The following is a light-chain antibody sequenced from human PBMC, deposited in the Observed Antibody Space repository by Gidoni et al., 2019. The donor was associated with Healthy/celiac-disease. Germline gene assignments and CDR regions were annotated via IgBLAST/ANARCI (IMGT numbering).Light chain of an antibody. CDR3: QQYNSFSPTT. CDR2: DAS. J-gene: IGKJ1*01. V-gene: IGKV1-5*01. Sequence: DIQMTQSPSTLSASVGDRVTITCRASQSISSWLAWYQQKPGKAPKLLIYDASSLENGVPSRFSGSGSGTEFTLTISSLQPDDFATYYCQQYNSFSPTTFGQGTKVEFK. CDR1: QSISSW.